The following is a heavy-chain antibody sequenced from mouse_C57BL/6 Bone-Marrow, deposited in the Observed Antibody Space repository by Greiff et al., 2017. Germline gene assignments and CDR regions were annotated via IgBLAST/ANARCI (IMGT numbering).Heavy chain of an antibody. CDR3: AREGNYYSCYALDY. J-gene: IGHJ4*01. CDR1: GYTFTSYG. D-gene: IGHD2-1*01. Sequence: QVQLKQSGAELVRPGASVKLSCKASGYTFTSYGISWVKQRPGQGLEWIGEIYPGSGNTYYNEKFKGKATLTADKSSSTAYMELRSLTSEDSAVFFCAREGNYYSCYALDYWGQGTSVTVSA. CDR2: IYPGSGNT. V-gene: IGHV1-81*01.